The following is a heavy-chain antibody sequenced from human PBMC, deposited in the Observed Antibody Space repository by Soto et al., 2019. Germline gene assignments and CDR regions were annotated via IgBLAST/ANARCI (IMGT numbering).Heavy chain of an antibody. V-gene: IGHV1-18*01. Sequence: VASVKVSCKASGYTFTSYGISWVRQAPGQGLEWMGWISAYNGNTNYAQKLQGRVTMTTDTSTSTAYMELRSLRSDDTAVYYCAILGYSGYDSPNDAFDIWGQGTMVTVSS. D-gene: IGHD5-12*01. CDR2: ISAYNGNT. J-gene: IGHJ3*02. CDR1: GYTFTSYG. CDR3: AILGYSGYDSPNDAFDI.